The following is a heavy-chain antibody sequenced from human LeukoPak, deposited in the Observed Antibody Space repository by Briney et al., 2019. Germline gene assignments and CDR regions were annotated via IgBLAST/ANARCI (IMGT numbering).Heavy chain of an antibody. CDR1: GFTFSDYY. V-gene: IGHV3-15*01. CDR3: TTGGLDYYDSSGFFDY. J-gene: IGHJ4*02. CDR2: IKSKTDGGTT. Sequence: GGSLRLSCAASGFTFSDYYMSWIRQAPGKGLEWVGLIKSKTDGGTTDYAARVKGRFTISRDDSKNTLYLQMNSLKTEDTAVYYCTTGGLDYYDSSGFFDYWGQGTLVTVSS. D-gene: IGHD3-22*01.